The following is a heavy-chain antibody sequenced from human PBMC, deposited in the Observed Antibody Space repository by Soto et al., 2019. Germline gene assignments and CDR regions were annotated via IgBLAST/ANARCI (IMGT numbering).Heavy chain of an antibody. CDR2: ISGPGGST. Sequence: GGSLRLSCAASGFTFTKFAMSWVRQAPGKGLEWVAAISGPGGSTNYAESVKGRFTISRDNSKDTVSLQMNSLRVEDMAVYFCAKDRRIAVSHFAFWGQGTLVTVSS. V-gene: IGHV3-23*01. J-gene: IGHJ4*02. CDR3: AKDRRIAVSHFAF. CDR1: GFTFTKFA. D-gene: IGHD6-19*01.